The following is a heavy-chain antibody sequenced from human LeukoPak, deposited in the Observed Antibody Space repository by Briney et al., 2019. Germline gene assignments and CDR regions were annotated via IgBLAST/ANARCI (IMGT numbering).Heavy chain of an antibody. CDR2: GYYSGST. J-gene: IGHJ6*02. Sequence: SETLSLTCTVSGGSISGYYWTWIRQSPGKGLQWIGYGYYSGSTNYNPSLKSRVTISVDTSKKQISLRLNSVTAADTAVYYCARVIYYGMDVWGQGTTVTVSS. CDR3: ARVIYYGMDV. CDR1: GGSISGYY. V-gene: IGHV4-59*12.